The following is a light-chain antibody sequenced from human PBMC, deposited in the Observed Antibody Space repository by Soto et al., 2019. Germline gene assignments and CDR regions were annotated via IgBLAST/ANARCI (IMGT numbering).Light chain of an antibody. J-gene: IGKJ1*01. CDR2: DAS. V-gene: IGKV1-5*01. Sequence: DIQMTQSPSALSASVGDRVTITCRASQGIKTWLAWYQRKPGRAPNLLIYDASSLQSGVPSRFSGSGSGTEFTLTISSLQPDDSATYYCQQYESYSWTFGQGTKVDIK. CDR1: QGIKTW. CDR3: QQYESYSWT.